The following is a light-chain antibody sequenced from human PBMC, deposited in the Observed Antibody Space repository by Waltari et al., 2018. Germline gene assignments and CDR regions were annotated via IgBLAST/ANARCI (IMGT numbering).Light chain of an antibody. CDR1: QGINTY. V-gene: IGKV1-9*01. CDR3: QQLQSYPIT. J-gene: IGKJ5*01. CDR2: GAS. Sequence: IQLTQSRSSLSASVGDRVTISCRASQGINTYLVWYQQRPGEAPKVLIYGASTLHSGVPSRFSGSGSGTDFTLTISSLQPEDFATYYCQQLQSYPITFGQGTRLEIK.